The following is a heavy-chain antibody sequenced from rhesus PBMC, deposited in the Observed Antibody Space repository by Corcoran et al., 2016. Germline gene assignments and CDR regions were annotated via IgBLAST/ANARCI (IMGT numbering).Heavy chain of an antibody. CDR2: IGG. D-gene: IGHD1-26*01. CDR3: ASGLNYGAPNFGLDS. V-gene: IGHV4-127*01. Sequence: QVQLKESGPGLVKPSETLSLTCTVSGDSIISGYARSGIRQPPGKGLEWIGYIGGYYNPSLKSRVTISKDTSKNQFSLNLTSVTAADTAVYYCASGLNYGAPNFGLDSWGQGVVVTVSS. CDR1: GDSIISGYA. J-gene: IGHJ6*01.